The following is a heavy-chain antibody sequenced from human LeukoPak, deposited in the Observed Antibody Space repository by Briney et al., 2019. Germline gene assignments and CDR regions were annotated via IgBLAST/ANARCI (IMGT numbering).Heavy chain of an antibody. Sequence: ASVKVSCKASGYTFTAYYMHWVRQAPGQGLEWMGWISGDNGNTNYAQKVQGRVTMTRDTSTSTAYMELRSLRSDDTAVYYCARDGNYFYYMDVWGKGTTVTVSS. CDR3: ARDGNYFYYMDV. D-gene: IGHD1-1*01. CDR2: ISGDNGNT. V-gene: IGHV1-18*04. J-gene: IGHJ6*03. CDR1: GYTFTAYY.